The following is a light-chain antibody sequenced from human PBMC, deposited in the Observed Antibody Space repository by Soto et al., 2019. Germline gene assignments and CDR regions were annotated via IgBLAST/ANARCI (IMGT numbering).Light chain of an antibody. CDR2: GAS. V-gene: IGKV3-20*01. CDR1: QSLSSY. CDR3: RQYGSSPSYT. Sequence: EIVLTQSPGTLSLSPGERATLSCRASQSLSSYLAWYQQKPGQAPRLLIYGASSRATGIPDRFSGSGSGTDFTLTFRRLGPEDFAVYYCRQYGSSPSYTFGQGTKLGSN. J-gene: IGKJ2*01.